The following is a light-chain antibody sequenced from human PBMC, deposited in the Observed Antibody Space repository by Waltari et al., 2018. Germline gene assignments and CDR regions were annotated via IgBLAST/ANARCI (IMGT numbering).Light chain of an antibody. Sequence: SFELTQPPSVSVSPGQTARITCSGDALAKHYVNWYQQRPGQAPLLLISKDRERASGIPERFSGASSGTTVTLTVSSVQAEDEADYYCQSADSSGTWVFGGGTKLTV. CDR3: QSADSSGTWV. CDR1: ALAKHY. J-gene: IGLJ3*02. CDR2: KDR. V-gene: IGLV3-25*03.